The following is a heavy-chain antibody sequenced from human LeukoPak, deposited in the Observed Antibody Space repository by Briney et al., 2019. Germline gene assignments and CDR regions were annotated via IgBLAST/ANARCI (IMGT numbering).Heavy chain of an antibody. Sequence: GGSLRLSCAASGFTFSSYAMSWVRQAPGKGLEWGSAMSGSGGSTYYADSVKGRFTIYRDNSKNTLYLQMNSLRAEDTAVYYCAKCPLSARMHAFDIWGQGTMVTVSS. V-gene: IGHV3-23*01. J-gene: IGHJ3*02. D-gene: IGHD6-6*01. CDR1: GFTFSSYA. CDR3: AKCPLSARMHAFDI. CDR2: MSGSGGST.